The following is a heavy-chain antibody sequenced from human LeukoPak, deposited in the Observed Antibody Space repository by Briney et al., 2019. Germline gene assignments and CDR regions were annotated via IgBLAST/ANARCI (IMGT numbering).Heavy chain of an antibody. CDR2: IYSGGST. D-gene: IGHD3-10*01. J-gene: IGHJ3*02. CDR3: ARDEGYGSGSFDI. Sequence: GGSLRLSCAASGFTVSSNYMNWVRQAPGKGLEWVSVIYSGGSTYYADSVKGRFTISRDNSKNMLYFQMNSLRAEDTAVYFCARDEGYGSGSFDIWGQGTMVTVSS. CDR1: GFTVSSNY. V-gene: IGHV3-53*01.